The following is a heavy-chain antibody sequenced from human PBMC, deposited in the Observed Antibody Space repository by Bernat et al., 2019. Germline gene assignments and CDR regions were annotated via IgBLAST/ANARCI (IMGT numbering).Heavy chain of an antibody. CDR1: GFTFSDYY. V-gene: IGHV3-11*05. CDR3: ARGTSTSAPYMDV. Sequence: VQLVESGGGLVQPGGSLRISCAASGFTFSDYYMSWIRQAPGKGLDWVSYISSSSYTNYADSVKGRFTISRDNAKNSLYLQMNSLRAEDTAVYYCARGTSTSAPYMDVWGKGTTVTVSS. CDR2: ISSSSYT. J-gene: IGHJ6*03.